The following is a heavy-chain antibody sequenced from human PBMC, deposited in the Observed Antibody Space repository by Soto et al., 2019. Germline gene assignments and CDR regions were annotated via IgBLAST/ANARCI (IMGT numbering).Heavy chain of an antibody. CDR2: IKSKTDGGTT. CDR1: GFTFSNAW. V-gene: IGHV3-15*01. Sequence: EVQLVESGGGLVKPGGSLRLSCAASGFTFSNAWMSWVRQAPGKGLEWVGRIKSKTDGGTTDYAAPVKGRFTISRNDSKNTLYLQMNSLKTEDTAVYYCTTGGSLRYDYIWGSYAGPEPPFDYWGQGTLVTVSS. J-gene: IGHJ4*02. CDR3: TTGGSLRYDYIWGSYAGPEPPFDY. D-gene: IGHD3-16*01.